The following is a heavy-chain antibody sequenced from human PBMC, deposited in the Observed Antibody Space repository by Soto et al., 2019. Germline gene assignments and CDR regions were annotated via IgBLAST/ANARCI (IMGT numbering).Heavy chain of an antibody. CDR2: ISYDGSNK. D-gene: IGHD6-19*01. J-gene: IGHJ4*02. CDR3: ARDFIAVVDY. Sequence: QVQLVESGGGVGQPGRSLRLSCAASGFTFSSYAMHWVRQAPGKGLEGVAVISYDGSNKYYADSVKGRFTISRDNSKNTLYLQMNSLRAEDTAVYYCARDFIAVVDYWGQGTLVTVSS. CDR1: GFTFSSYA. V-gene: IGHV3-30-3*01.